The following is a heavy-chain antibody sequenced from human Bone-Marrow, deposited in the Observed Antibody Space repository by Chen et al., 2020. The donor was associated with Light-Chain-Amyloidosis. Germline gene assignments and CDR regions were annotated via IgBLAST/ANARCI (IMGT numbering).Heavy chain of an antibody. CDR3: ARRRDGYNFGY. V-gene: IGHV5-51*01. Sequence: EVQLEQSGPEVKKPGESLKISCKGSGYTFPNYWIGWVRQMPGKGLEWMGVIYPDDSDARYSPSFEGQVTISADKSITTAYLQWRSLKASDTAMYYFARRRDGYNFGYWGQGTLVTVSS. D-gene: IGHD5-12*01. CDR2: IYPDDSDA. J-gene: IGHJ4*02. CDR1: GYTFPNYW.